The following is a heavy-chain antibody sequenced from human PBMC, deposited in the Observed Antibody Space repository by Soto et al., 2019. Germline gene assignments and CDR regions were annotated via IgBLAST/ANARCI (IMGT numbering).Heavy chain of an antibody. CDR1: GDSVSSNSAA. CDR3: AREVGYCSGGSCYPPFDP. V-gene: IGHV6-1*01. D-gene: IGHD2-15*01. Sequence: SQTLSLTCAISGDSVSSNSAAWNWIRQSPSRGLEWLGRTYYRSKWYNDHAVSVKSRITINPDTSKNQFSLQLNSVTPEDTAVYYCAREVGYCSGGSCYPPFDPWGQGTLVTVSS. J-gene: IGHJ5*02. CDR2: TYYRSKWYN.